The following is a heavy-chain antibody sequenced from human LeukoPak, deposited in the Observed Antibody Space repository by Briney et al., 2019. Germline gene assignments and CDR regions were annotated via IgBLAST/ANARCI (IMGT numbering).Heavy chain of an antibody. V-gene: IGHV5-51*01. Sequence: ESLKISCKGSGYSFSSYWIAWVRQMPGKGLEWMGVIYPRDSRTTYSPSFQDQVTISADKSISTAYLQRTSLKASDTAMYYCARHLSDITSSPNYWGPGTLVTVSS. CDR1: GYSFSSYW. J-gene: IGHJ4*02. CDR3: ARHLSDITSSPNY. CDR2: IYPRDSRT. D-gene: IGHD2-2*01.